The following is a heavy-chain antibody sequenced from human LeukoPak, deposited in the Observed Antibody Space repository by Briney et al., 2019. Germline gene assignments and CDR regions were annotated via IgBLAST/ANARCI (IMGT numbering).Heavy chain of an antibody. CDR2: ISSSSSTI. Sequence: PGGSLRLSCAASGFTFSSYSMNWVRQAPGKGLEWVSYISSSSSTIYYADSVKGRFTISRDNAKNSLYLQMNSLRAEDTAVYYCARDRKGYSSSWSFDYWGLGTLVTVSS. J-gene: IGHJ4*02. V-gene: IGHV3-48*04. D-gene: IGHD6-13*01. CDR1: GFTFSSYS. CDR3: ARDRKGYSSSWSFDY.